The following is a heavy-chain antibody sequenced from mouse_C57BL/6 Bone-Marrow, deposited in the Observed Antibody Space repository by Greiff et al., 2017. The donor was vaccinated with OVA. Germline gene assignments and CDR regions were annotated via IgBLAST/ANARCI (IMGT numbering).Heavy chain of an antibody. CDR3: ATGYYSKGGFAY. CDR2: IDPENGDT. D-gene: IGHD2-5*01. V-gene: IGHV14-4*01. J-gene: IGHJ3*01. Sequence: EVKLQQSGAELVRPGASVKLSCTASGFNIKDDYMHWVKQRPEQGLEWIGWIDPENGDTEYDSKFQGKATITADTSSNTAYLQLSSLTSEDTAVDYCATGYYSKGGFAYWGQGTLVTVSA. CDR1: GFNIKDDY.